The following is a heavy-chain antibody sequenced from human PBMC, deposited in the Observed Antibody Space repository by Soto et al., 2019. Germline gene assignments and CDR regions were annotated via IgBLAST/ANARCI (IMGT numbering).Heavy chain of an antibody. Sequence: LRLSCAASGFTFSDHYMSWIRQAPGKGLEWVSYISSSGTTIYYADSVKGRFTISRDNAKNSLYLQMNSLRAEDTAVYYCASLPYCGDECFYNYWGQGTLVTVSS. CDR1: GFTFSDHY. CDR3: ASLPYCGDECFYNY. J-gene: IGHJ4*02. V-gene: IGHV3-11*01. D-gene: IGHD2-21*01. CDR2: ISSSGTTI.